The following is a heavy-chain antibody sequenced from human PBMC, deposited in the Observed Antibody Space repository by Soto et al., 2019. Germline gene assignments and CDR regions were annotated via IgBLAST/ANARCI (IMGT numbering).Heavy chain of an antibody. CDR1: GFTFSSYA. CDR3: ARAGRYDFWSGYPNWFDP. Sequence: QVQLVESGGGVVQPGRSLRLSCAASGFTFSSYAMHWVRQAPGKGLEWVAVISYDGSNKYYADSVKGRFTISRDNSKNTRYLQMNSRRAEDTAVYYCARAGRYDFWSGYPNWFDPWGQGTLVTVSS. D-gene: IGHD3-3*01. V-gene: IGHV3-30-3*01. CDR2: ISYDGSNK. J-gene: IGHJ5*02.